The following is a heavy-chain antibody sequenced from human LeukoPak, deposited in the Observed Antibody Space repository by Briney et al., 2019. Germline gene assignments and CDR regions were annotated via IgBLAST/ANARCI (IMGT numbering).Heavy chain of an antibody. V-gene: IGHV4-38-2*02. CDR2: IYHSGST. CDR1: GYSISSGYY. D-gene: IGHD6-13*01. CDR3: ARVGPSSSWFYFDY. Sequence: SETLSLTCTVSGYSISSGYYWGWIRQPPGKGLEWIGSIYHSGSTYYNPSLKSRVTISVDTSKNQFSLKLSSVTAADTAVYYCARVGPSSSWFYFDYWGQGTLVTVSS. J-gene: IGHJ4*02.